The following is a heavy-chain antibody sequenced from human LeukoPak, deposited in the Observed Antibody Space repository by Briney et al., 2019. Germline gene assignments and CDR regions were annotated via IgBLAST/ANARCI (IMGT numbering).Heavy chain of an antibody. V-gene: IGHV1-69*01. D-gene: IGHD3-10*01. CDR3: ARGGYRFGELPAWLDP. J-gene: IGHJ5*02. CDR2: IIPIFGTA. Sequence: SVKVSCKASGGTFSSYAISWVRQAPGQGLEWMGGIIPIFGTANYAQKFQGRVTITADESTSTAYMELSSLRSEDTAVYYCARGGYRFGELPAWLDPWGQGTLVTVSS. CDR1: GGTFSSYA.